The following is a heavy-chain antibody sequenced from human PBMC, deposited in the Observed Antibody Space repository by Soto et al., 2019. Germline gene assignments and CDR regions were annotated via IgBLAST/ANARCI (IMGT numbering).Heavy chain of an antibody. CDR2: SYPSGSS. V-gene: IGHV4-30-2*06. J-gene: IGHJ5*02. CDR3: ARARYDDWCLDL. Sequence: SETLSLTCTVSGGSITSAGHSWGWVRQSPGKGLEWIGYSYPSGSSYYNTSLQSRVTISVDRSKAQFYVALTSVTAADTAVYFCARARYDDWCLDLWGLGTRVSISS. CDR1: GGSITSAGHS. D-gene: IGHD3-9*01.